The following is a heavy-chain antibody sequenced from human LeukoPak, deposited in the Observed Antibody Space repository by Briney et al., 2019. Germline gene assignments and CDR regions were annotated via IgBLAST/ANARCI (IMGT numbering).Heavy chain of an antibody. CDR2: ISWNSGSI. V-gene: IGHV3-9*01. D-gene: IGHD1-1*01. Sequence: GGSLRLSCAASGFTFDDYAMHWVRQAPGKGLEWVSGISWNSGSIGYADSVKGRFTISRDNAKNSLYLQMNSLRAEDTALYYCVTGGWNDWTPTLYWGQGTLVTVSS. CDR3: VTGGWNDWTPTLY. CDR1: GFTFDDYA. J-gene: IGHJ4*02.